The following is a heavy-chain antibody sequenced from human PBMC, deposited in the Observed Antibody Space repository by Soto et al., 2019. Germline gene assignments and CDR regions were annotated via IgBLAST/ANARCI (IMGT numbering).Heavy chain of an antibody. CDR1: GGSISSSNW. J-gene: IGHJ4*02. V-gene: IGHV4-4*02. Sequence: PSETLSLTCAVSGGSISSSNWWSWVRQPPGKGLEWIGEIYHSGTTNYNPSLKSRVTISVDMSKNHFSLKLSSVTAADTAVYYCARQIYDSDTGPNFQYYFDSWGQGTPVTVSS. CDR3: ARQIYDSDTGPNFQYYFDS. D-gene: IGHD3-22*01. CDR2: IYHSGTT.